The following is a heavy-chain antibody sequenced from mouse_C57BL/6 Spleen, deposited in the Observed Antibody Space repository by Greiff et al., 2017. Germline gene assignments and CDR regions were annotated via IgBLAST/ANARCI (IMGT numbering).Heavy chain of an antibody. V-gene: IGHV1-64*01. CDR2: IHPNSGST. CDR3: ARRYSSGFFAY. D-gene: IGHD3-2*02. J-gene: IGHJ3*01. Sequence: QVQLQQPGAELVKPGASVKLSCKASGYTFTSYWMHWVKQRPGQGLEWIGMIHPNSGSTNYNEKFKSKATLTVDKSSSTAYMQLSSLTSEDSAVYYCARRYSSGFFAYWGQGTLVTVSA. CDR1: GYTFTSYW.